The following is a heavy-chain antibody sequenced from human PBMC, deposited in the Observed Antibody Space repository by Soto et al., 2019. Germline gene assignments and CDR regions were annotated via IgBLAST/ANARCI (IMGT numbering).Heavy chain of an antibody. J-gene: IGHJ4*02. CDR2: VSATASTT. D-gene: IGHD4-4*01. Sequence: PGGSLRLSCAASGFTFSNYAMSWVRQAPGKGLEWVSLVSATASTTYYTDSVKGRFTISRDNAKHTLYLQMNSLRADDTAVYYCARGAAVTTKANDYWGQGTLVTVSS. CDR1: GFTFSNYA. CDR3: ARGAAVTTKANDY. V-gene: IGHV3-23*01.